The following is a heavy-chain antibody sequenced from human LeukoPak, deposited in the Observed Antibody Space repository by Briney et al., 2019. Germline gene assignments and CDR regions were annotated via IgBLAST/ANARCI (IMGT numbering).Heavy chain of an antibody. Sequence: AGGSLRLSCAASGLTLSSFWMSWVRQAPGKGLEWVANIKQDGSEKNYVDSVKGRFTISRDNAKNSLYLQMNSLRAEDTAVYYCARTLYYDSSGYYREFDYWGQGTLVTVSS. V-gene: IGHV3-7*01. D-gene: IGHD3-22*01. CDR1: GLTLSSFW. CDR2: IKQDGSEK. J-gene: IGHJ4*02. CDR3: ARTLYYDSSGYYREFDY.